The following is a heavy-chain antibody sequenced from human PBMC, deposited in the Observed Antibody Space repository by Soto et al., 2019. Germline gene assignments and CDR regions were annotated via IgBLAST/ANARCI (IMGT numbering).Heavy chain of an antibody. J-gene: IGHJ4*02. CDR3: ARSYPYSGGPFDY. CDR2: IYYSGST. D-gene: IGHD5-12*01. CDR1: GCSISSGGYY. Sequence: QVQLQESGPGLVKPSQTLSLTCTVSGCSISSGGYYWSWIPQHPGKGLEWIGYIYYSGSTYYNPSLKSRVNISVDTSKNQFSLKLSSVTAADTAVYYCARSYPYSGGPFDYWGQGTLVTVSS. V-gene: IGHV4-31*03.